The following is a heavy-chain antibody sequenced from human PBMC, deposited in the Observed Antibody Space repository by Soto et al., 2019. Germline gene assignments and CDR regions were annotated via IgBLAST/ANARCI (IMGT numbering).Heavy chain of an antibody. CDR1: GFTVSSNY. J-gene: IGHJ4*02. CDR2: ISDSGGRT. V-gene: IGHV3-23*01. CDR3: ATSQSDYKTWNYGY. Sequence: GGSLRLSCAASGFTVSSNYMSWVRQAPGKGLEWVSSISDSGGRTYYADSVKGRFTISRDNSKNTLYLQMNSLRAEDTAVYYCATSQSDYKTWNYGYWGQGTLVTVSS. D-gene: IGHD3-16*01.